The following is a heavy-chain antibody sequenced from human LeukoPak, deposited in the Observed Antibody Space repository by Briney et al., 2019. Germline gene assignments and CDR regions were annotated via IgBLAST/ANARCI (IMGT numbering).Heavy chain of an antibody. Sequence: SETLSLTCTVSGGSISSYYWSWIRQAPGKGLEWIANIDYSGNTIYNPALKSRVTMSVDTSKNQFSLKLSSVTAADTAVYYCARVRPISGSYQRRPGDVDYWGQGTLVTVSS. D-gene: IGHD1-26*01. V-gene: IGHV4-59*12. CDR1: GGSISSYY. J-gene: IGHJ4*02. CDR2: IDYSGNT. CDR3: ARVRPISGSYQRRPGDVDY.